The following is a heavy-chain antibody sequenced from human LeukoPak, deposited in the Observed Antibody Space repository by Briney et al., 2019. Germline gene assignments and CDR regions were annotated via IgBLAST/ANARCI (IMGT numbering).Heavy chain of an antibody. Sequence: QAGGSLRLSCAASGFTVSSNYMSWVRQAPGKGLEWVSVIYSGGSTYYADSVKGRFTISRDNSKNTLYLQMNSLRAEDTAVYYCARDMEQQLVSDYWGQGTLVTVSS. D-gene: IGHD6-13*01. V-gene: IGHV3-53*01. J-gene: IGHJ4*02. CDR3: ARDMEQQLVSDY. CDR1: GFTVSSNY. CDR2: IYSGGST.